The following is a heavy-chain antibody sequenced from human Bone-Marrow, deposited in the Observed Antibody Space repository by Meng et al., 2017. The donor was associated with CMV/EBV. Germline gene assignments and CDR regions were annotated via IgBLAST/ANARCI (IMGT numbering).Heavy chain of an antibody. CDR1: GFTFSTYA. V-gene: IGHV3-30-3*01. Sequence: GESLKISCAVSGFTFSTYAMHWVRQAPGKGLEWVAVISYVGSNKYYADSVKGRFTISRDNSKNTLYLQMNSLRAEDTAVYYCAIDRPPYYFDYWGQGTLVTVSS. CDR2: ISYVGSNK. J-gene: IGHJ4*02. CDR3: AIDRPPYYFDY.